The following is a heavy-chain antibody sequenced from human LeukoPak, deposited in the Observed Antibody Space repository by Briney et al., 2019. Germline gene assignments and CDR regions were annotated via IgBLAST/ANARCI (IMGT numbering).Heavy chain of an antibody. CDR2: IHPNTGDT. CDR1: FTGYY. D-gene: IGHD5-12*01. Sequence: ASVKVSCTFTGYYMHWVRQAPGQGLEWMGWIHPNTGDTNYAQKFQGRVTMTRDMSISTAYMELSRLRSDDTAVYYCARDPSNSGYDYLYYFDYWGQGTLVTVSS. CDR3: ARDPSNSGYDYLYYFDY. J-gene: IGHJ4*02. V-gene: IGHV1-2*02.